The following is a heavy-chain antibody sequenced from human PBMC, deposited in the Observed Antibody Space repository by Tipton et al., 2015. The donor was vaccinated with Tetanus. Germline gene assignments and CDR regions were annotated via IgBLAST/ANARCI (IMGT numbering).Heavy chain of an antibody. CDR3: ARATSTGPAYNWFDP. CDR1: GGSTHSHY. Sequence: GLVKPSETLSLSCTVSGGSTHSHYWSWIRQSAAKGLEWIGYMYYSGTTHYNPSLKSRVTISIDRSKNQLSLKLTSVTAADTAVYYCARATSTGPAYNWFDPWGQGTLATVSS. CDR2: MYYSGTT. D-gene: IGHD2-8*02. V-gene: IGHV4-59*11. J-gene: IGHJ5*02.